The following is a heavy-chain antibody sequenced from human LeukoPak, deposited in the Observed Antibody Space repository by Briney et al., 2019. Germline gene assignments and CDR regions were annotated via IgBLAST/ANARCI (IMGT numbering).Heavy chain of an antibody. CDR2: IYHSGST. D-gene: IGHD3-16*01. CDR1: GYSISSGFY. Sequence: SETLSLTCTVSGYSISSGFYWGCIRQPPGKGLEFIGSIYHSGSTYYNPSLKSRVTISVDTSKNQFSLNLSSVTAADTAMYYCARDLYVYMDVWGKGTTVTVSS. V-gene: IGHV4-38-2*02. CDR3: ARDLYVYMDV. J-gene: IGHJ6*03.